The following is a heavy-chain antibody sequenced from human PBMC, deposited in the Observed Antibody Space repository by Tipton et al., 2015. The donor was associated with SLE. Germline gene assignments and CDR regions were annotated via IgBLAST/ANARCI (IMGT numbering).Heavy chain of an antibody. V-gene: IGHV4-31*03. CDR1: GGSISSGDYF. CDR2: INYSGST. J-gene: IGHJ3*02. Sequence: TLSLTCTVSGGSISSGDYFWTWIRQHPGKSLEWIGYINYSGSTYYNPSLKSRVIISIDMSKNQFSLTLSSVTAADTAVYYCARELMVVRGLSRRDAFDIWGQGAMVTVSS. CDR3: ARELMVVRGLSRRDAFDI. D-gene: IGHD3-10*01.